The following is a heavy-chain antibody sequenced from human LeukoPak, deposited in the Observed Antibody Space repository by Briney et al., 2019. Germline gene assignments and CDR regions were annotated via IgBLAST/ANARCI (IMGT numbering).Heavy chain of an antibody. CDR3: ARNPTTVTTYNWFDP. V-gene: IGHV1-8*01. J-gene: IGHJ5*02. Sequence: ASVKVSCKASGYTFTSYDINWVRQATGQGLEWMGWMNPNSGNTGYAQKFQGRVTMTRNTSISTAYMELSSLRSEDTAVYYCARNPTTVTTYNWFDPWGQGTLVTVSS. CDR1: GYTFTSYD. CDR2: MNPNSGNT. D-gene: IGHD4-17*01.